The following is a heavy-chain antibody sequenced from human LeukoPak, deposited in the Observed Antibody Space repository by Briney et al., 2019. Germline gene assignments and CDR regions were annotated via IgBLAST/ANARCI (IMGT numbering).Heavy chain of an antibody. CDR3: ARGDIVVVPAATN. CDR2: IYYSGST. V-gene: IGHV4-30-4*01. CDR1: GGSISSGGYY. D-gene: IGHD2-2*01. Sequence: SETLSLTCTVSGGSISSGGYYWSWIRQPPGTGLEWIGYIYYSGSTYYNPSLKSRVTISVDTSKNQFSLKLSSVTAADTAVYYCARGDIVVVPAATNWGQGTLVTVSS. J-gene: IGHJ4*02.